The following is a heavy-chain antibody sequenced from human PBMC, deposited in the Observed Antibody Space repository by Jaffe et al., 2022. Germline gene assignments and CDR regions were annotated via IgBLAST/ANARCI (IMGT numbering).Heavy chain of an antibody. CDR3: ARHCPRLYWWCMLFPGWFDP. V-gene: IGHV4-39*01. D-gene: IGHD2-8*02. Sequence: QLQLQESGPGLVKPSETLSLTCTVSGGSISSSSYYWGWIRQPPGKGLEWIGSIYYSGSTYYNPSLKSRVTISVDTSKNQFSLKLSSVTAADTAVYYCARHCPRLYWWCMLFPGWFDPWGQGTLVTVSS. CDR1: GGSISSSSYY. J-gene: IGHJ5*02. CDR2: IYYSGST.